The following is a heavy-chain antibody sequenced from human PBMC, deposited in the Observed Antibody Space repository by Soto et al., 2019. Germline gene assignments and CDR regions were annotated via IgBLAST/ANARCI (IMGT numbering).Heavy chain of an antibody. CDR2: IIPILGIA. V-gene: IGHV1-69*02. D-gene: IGHD2-21*02. J-gene: IGHJ4*02. Sequence: SVKVSCKASGGTFSSYTISWVRQAPGQGLEWMGRIIPILGIANYAQKFQGRVTITADKSTSAAYMELSSLRSEDTAVYYCARGGGIVVVTAPYDHWGQGTLVTVSS. CDR1: GGTFSSYT. CDR3: ARGGGIVVVTAPYDH.